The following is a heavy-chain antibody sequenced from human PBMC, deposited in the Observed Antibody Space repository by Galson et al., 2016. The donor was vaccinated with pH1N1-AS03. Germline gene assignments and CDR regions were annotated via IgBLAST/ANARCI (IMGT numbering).Heavy chain of an antibody. V-gene: IGHV7-4-1*02. CDR1: GYTFNTYD. CDR2: INTNTGNP. J-gene: IGHJ3*01. CDR3: ARDKSGSFQDASDV. D-gene: IGHD1-1*01. Sequence: KVSCKASGYTFNTYDMNWVRQAPGQGLEWMGWINTNTGNPTYAQGFTGRFVFSLDTSVSTAYLHISSLKAEDTAVYYCARDKSGSFQDASDVWGQGTMVTVSS.